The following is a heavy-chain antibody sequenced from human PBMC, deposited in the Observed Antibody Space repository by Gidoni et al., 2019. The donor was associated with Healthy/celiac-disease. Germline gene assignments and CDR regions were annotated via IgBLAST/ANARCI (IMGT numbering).Heavy chain of an antibody. Sequence: QVQLVQSGAEVKKPGASVKVSCKVSGYTLTELSMHWVRQAPGKGLEWMGGFDPEDGETIYAQKFQGRVTMIEDTSTDTAYMELSSLRSEDTAVYYCATGPSDSSGYSDYWGQGTLVTVSS. D-gene: IGHD3-22*01. CDR3: ATGPSDSSGYSDY. V-gene: IGHV1-24*01. CDR1: GYTLTELS. J-gene: IGHJ4*02. CDR2: FDPEDGET.